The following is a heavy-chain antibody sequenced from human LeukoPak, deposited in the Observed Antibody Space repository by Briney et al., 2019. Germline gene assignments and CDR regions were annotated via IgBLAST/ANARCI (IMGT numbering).Heavy chain of an antibody. Sequence: GASVKVSCKASGYTFTGYYMHWVRQAPGQGLEWMGWINPNSGGTNYAQKFQGRVTMTRDTSISTAYMELSRLRSDDTAVYYCARDESRGNLVTAPDYWGQGTLVTVSS. J-gene: IGHJ4*02. CDR3: ARDESRGNLVTAPDY. D-gene: IGHD2-21*02. V-gene: IGHV1-2*02. CDR1: GYTFTGYY. CDR2: INPNSGGT.